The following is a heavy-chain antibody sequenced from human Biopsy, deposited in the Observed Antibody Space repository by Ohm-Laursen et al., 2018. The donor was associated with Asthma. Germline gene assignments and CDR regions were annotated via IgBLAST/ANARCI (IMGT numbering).Heavy chain of an antibody. CDR3: ARAGALIVGATMGY. CDR2: INPSGGST. D-gene: IGHD1-26*01. J-gene: IGHJ4*02. CDR1: GYTFTSYG. Sequence: ASVKVSCSPSGYTFTSYGISWVRQAPGQGLEWMGIINPSGGSTSYAQKFQGRVTMTRDTSTSTVYMELSSLRSEDTAVYYCARAGALIVGATMGYWGQGTLVTVSS. V-gene: IGHV1-46*01.